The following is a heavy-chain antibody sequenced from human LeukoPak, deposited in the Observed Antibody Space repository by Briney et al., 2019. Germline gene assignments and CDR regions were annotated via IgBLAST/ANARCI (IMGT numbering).Heavy chain of an antibody. J-gene: IGHJ4*02. CDR2: IYSSGST. Sequence: SETLSLTCSVSGVSISSYYWNWIRQPAGKGLEWIGRIYSSGSTNYNPSLKSRVTMSIDTSMNQFSLKLTSVTAADTALYYCARDKGGTYSRHFDYWGQGALVTVSS. CDR3: ARDKGGTYSRHFDY. V-gene: IGHV4-4*07. CDR1: GVSISSYY. D-gene: IGHD1-26*01.